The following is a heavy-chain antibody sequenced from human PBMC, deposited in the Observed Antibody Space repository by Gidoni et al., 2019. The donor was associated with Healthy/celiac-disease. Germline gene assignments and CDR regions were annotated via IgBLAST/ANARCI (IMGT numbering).Heavy chain of an antibody. CDR2: ISYDGSNK. Sequence: QVQLVESGGGVVQPGRSLRLSCAASGFTFSSYGMHWVRQAPGKGLGWVAVISYDGSNKYYADSVKGRFTISRDNSKNTLYLQMNSLRAEDTAVYYCASDRGPATVTMGYFQHWGQGTLVTVSS. D-gene: IGHD4-17*01. CDR1: GFTFSSYG. J-gene: IGHJ1*01. V-gene: IGHV3-30*03. CDR3: ASDRGPATVTMGYFQH.